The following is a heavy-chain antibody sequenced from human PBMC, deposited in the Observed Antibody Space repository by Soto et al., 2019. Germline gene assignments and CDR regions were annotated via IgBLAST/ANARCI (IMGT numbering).Heavy chain of an antibody. CDR3: AKQALKTGDLLGSEGPDY. CDR1: GFTFSSYA. CDR2: ISGSGGST. D-gene: IGHD7-27*01. V-gene: IGHV3-23*01. Sequence: GGSLRLSCAASGFTFSSYAMSWVRQAPGKGLEWVSAISGSGGSTYYADSVKGRFTISRDNSKNTLYLQMNSLRAEDTAVYYCAKQALKTGDLLGSEGPDYWGQGTLVTVSS. J-gene: IGHJ4*02.